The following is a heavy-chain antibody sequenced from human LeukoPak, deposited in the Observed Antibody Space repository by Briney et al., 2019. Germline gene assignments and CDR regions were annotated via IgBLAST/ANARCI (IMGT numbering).Heavy chain of an antibody. D-gene: IGHD2-21*02. Sequence: SETLSLTCTVPGGSIISTRDHWDWIRQPPGKGLEWIGSVHYSGTTYYTHNPSLRSRVTISVDTSKNQFSLEVTSVSAADTATYYCARRLHYYDFWGQGTLVTVSS. V-gene: IGHV4-39*01. CDR1: GGSIISTRDH. CDR3: ARRLHYYDF. J-gene: IGHJ4*02. CDR2: VHYSGTT.